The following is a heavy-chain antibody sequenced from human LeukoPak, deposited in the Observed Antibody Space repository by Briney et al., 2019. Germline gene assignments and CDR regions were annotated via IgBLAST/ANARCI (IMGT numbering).Heavy chain of an antibody. V-gene: IGHV3-33*01. CDR1: GFTFSSYG. J-gene: IGHJ4*02. CDR3: ARDIGRGRGALDY. Sequence: GRSLRLSCAASGFTFSSYGMHWVRQAPGKGLEWVAVIWYDGSNKYYADSVKGRFTISRDNSKNTLYLQMNSLRAEDTAVYYCARDIGRGRGALDYWGQGTLVTVSS. D-gene: IGHD3-10*01. CDR2: IWYDGSNK.